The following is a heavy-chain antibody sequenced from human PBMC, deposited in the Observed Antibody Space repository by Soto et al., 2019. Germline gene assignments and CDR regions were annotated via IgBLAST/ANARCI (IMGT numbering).Heavy chain of an antibody. CDR2: IYYSGNT. J-gene: IGHJ6*02. D-gene: IGHD5-18*01. CDR1: GGSIRSGGYY. Sequence: SETLSLTCTVSGGSIRSGGYYWSWVRQNPRRGLEWVGNIYYSGNTYYNPSLKSRLTISVDTSKNQFSLNLSSVTAADTAVYYCARDRLMATAGTARHYFGLDVWGQGTTVTVSS. CDR3: ARDRLMATAGTARHYFGLDV. V-gene: IGHV4-31*03.